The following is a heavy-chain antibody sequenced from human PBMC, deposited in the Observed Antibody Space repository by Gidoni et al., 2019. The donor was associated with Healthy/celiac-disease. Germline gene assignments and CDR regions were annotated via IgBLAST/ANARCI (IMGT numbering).Heavy chain of an antibody. CDR2: ISSSRSYI. CDR3: ARASTRLGYYGMDV. J-gene: IGHJ6*02. Sequence: EVQLVESGGGLVKPGGSLRLSCAASGFTFSSYSMNWVRQAPGRGLEWVSSISSSRSYIYYADSVKGRFTISRDNAKNSLYLQMNSLRAEDTAVYYCARASTRLGYYGMDVWGQGTTVTVSS. V-gene: IGHV3-21*01. CDR1: GFTFSSYS. D-gene: IGHD2-2*01.